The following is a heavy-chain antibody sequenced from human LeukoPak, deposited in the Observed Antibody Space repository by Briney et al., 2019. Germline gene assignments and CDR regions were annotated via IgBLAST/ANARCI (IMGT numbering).Heavy chain of an antibody. CDR2: IFYSGST. D-gene: IGHD3-3*01. CDR1: GGSISSATYY. V-gene: IGHV4-39*07. J-gene: IGHJ4*02. CDR3: ARGDYDFWSGYLDY. Sequence: PSETLSLTCTVSGGSISSATYYWVWIRQPPGKGLEWIASIFYSGSTYYNPSLKSRVTISVDTSKNQFSLKLSSVTAADTAVYYCARGDYDFWSGYLDYWGQGTLVTVSS.